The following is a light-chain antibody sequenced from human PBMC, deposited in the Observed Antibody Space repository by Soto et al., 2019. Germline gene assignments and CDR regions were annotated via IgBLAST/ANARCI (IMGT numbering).Light chain of an antibody. J-gene: IGKJ2*02. CDR1: QSLLHGNGYNY. V-gene: IGKV2-28*01. CDR3: MQALQTPWT. Sequence: DIVMTQSPLSLPVTPGEPASISCRSSQSLLHGNGYNYLDWYLQKPGQSPQLLIYLASSRASGAPDRFSGSGSGTYFTLKISRVEAEDVGVYYCMQALQTPWTFGQGTKLEIK. CDR2: LAS.